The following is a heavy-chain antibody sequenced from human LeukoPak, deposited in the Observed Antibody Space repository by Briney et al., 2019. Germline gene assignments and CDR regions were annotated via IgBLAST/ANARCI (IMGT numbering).Heavy chain of an antibody. CDR3: ARWKSGEFCSSTTCYGAGFEY. Sequence: SQPRSPTCTVLDASISSGEYYWSWIRQPPGRSLEWIGSIYYSTSTYYNPSITSRLTMSVDTSKNQFSLKLSSVTAADTAVYYCARWKSGEFCSSTTCYGAGFEYWGQGTLVTVSS. D-gene: IGHD2-2*01. CDR2: IYYSTST. CDR1: DASISSGEYY. V-gene: IGHV4-30-4*08. J-gene: IGHJ4*02.